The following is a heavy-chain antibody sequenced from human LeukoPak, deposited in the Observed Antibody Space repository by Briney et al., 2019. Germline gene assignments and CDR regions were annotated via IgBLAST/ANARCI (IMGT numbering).Heavy chain of an antibody. CDR3: AREGSGYSYGSLGY. CDR2: IYHSGST. D-gene: IGHD5-18*01. CDR1: GGSISSSNW. V-gene: IGHV4-4*02. Sequence: SGTLSLTCAVSGGSISSSNWWSWVRQPPGKGLEWIGEIYHSGSTNYNPSLKSRVTISVDKSKNQFSLKLSSVTAADTAVYYCAREGSGYSYGSLGYWGQGTLVTVSS. J-gene: IGHJ4*02.